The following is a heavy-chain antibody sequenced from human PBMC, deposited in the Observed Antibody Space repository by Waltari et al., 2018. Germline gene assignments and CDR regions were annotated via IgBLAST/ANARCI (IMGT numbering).Heavy chain of an antibody. V-gene: IGHV3-7*01. J-gene: IGHJ4*02. CDR1: GFTFSSYW. D-gene: IGHD3-10*01. CDR3: ARSRGVPPWYFDY. CDR2: IKQDGSEK. Sequence: EVQLVESGGGLVQPGGSLRLSCAASGFTFSSYWMSWVRQAPGKGLEWVANIKQDGSEKYYVDSVKGRFTISRDNAKNSLYLQMNSLRAEDTAVYYCARSRGVPPWYFDYWGQGTLVTVSS.